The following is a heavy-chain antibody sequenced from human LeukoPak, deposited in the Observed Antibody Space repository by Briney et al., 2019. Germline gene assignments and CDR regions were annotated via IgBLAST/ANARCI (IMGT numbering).Heavy chain of an antibody. CDR1: GGSISSYY. V-gene: IGHV4-59*01. CDR3: AREGIAARPVAFDI. CDR2: IYYSGST. D-gene: IGHD6-6*01. J-gene: IGHJ3*02. Sequence: KPSETLSLTCTVSGGSISSYYWSWTRQPPGKGLEWIGYIYYSGSTNYNPSLKSRVTISVDTSKNQFSLKLSSVTAADTAVYYCAREGIAARPVAFDIWGQGTMVTVSS.